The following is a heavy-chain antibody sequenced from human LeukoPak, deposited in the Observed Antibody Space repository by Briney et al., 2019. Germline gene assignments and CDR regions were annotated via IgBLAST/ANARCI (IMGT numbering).Heavy chain of an antibody. CDR2: ISGSGGST. D-gene: IGHD6-19*01. Sequence: GGSLRLSCAASGFTFSSYATSWVRQAPGKGLEWVSAISGSGGSTYYADSVKGRFTISRDNSKNTLYLQMNSLRAEDTAVYYCGVHSSGWYQSPLDYWGQGTLVTVSS. V-gene: IGHV3-23*01. CDR3: GVHSSGWYQSPLDY. J-gene: IGHJ4*02. CDR1: GFTFSSYA.